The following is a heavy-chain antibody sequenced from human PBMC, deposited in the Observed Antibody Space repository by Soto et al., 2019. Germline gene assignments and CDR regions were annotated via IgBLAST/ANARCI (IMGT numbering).Heavy chain of an antibody. CDR1: GFTFSSYG. V-gene: IGHV3-30*18. D-gene: IGHD2-2*01. J-gene: IGHJ4*02. CDR3: AKAGLGYCSSTSCYGKIDY. CDR2: ISYDGSNK. Sequence: QVQLVESGGGVVQPGRSLRLSCAASGFTFSSYGMHWVRQAPGKGLEWVAVISYDGSNKYYADSVKGRFTISRDNSKNTLYLQMNSLRAEDTAVYYCAKAGLGYCSSTSCYGKIDYWGQGTLVTVSS.